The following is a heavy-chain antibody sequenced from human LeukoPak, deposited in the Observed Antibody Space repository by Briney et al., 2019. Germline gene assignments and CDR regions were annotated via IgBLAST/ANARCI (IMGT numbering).Heavy chain of an antibody. CDR3: ARRAYSSGYYYADY. CDR2: ISYDGSNK. V-gene: IGHV3-30*04. Sequence: GGSLRLSCAASGFTFSNYAMHWVRQAPGKGLEWVAVISYDGSNKYYADSVKGRFTISRDNSKNTLYLQMNSLRAEDTAVYYCARRAYSSGYYYADYWGQGTLVTVSS. D-gene: IGHD3-22*01. J-gene: IGHJ4*02. CDR1: GFTFSNYA.